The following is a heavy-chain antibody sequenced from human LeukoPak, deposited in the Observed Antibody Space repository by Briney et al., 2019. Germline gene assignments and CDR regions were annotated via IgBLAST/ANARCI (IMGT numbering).Heavy chain of an antibody. J-gene: IGHJ3*02. CDR1: GXXFXXXW. V-gene: IGHV3-74*01. CDR3: ARDRXTYYDILTGYYTLGDAFDI. D-gene: IGHD3-9*01. Sequence: PGGSLRLSCAAXGXXFXXXWXXXXXXAXXXXLXXVXXXXRXXXXXXXXDSXKGRXTISRDNAKXTXYLQMNSLRAEDTAVYYCARDRXTYYDILTGYYTLGDAFDIWGQGTMVTASS. CDR2: XXRXXXXX.